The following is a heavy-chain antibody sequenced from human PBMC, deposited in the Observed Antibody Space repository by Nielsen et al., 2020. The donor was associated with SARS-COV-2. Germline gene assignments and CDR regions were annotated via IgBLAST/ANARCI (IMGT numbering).Heavy chain of an antibody. CDR2: IYWDDDK. J-gene: IGHJ4*02. CDR1: GFSLSTSGVG. CDR3: AHRRATMVRGPYFDY. Sequence: SGPTLVKPTQTLTLTCTFSGFSLSTSGVGVGWIRPPPGKALEWLALIYWDDDKRYSPSLKSRLTITKDTSKNQVVLTMTNMDPVDTATYYCAHRRATMVRGPYFDYWGQGALVTVSS. V-gene: IGHV2-5*02. D-gene: IGHD3-10*01.